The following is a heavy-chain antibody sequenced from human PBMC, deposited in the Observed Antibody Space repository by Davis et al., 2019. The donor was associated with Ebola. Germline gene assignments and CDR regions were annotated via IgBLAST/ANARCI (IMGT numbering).Heavy chain of an antibody. CDR3: ARGGLDIWFGEFTFDY. V-gene: IGHV4-34*01. CDR2: INHSGST. J-gene: IGHJ4*02. D-gene: IGHD3-10*01. CDR1: GGSFSVYY. Sequence: SETLSLTCAVYGGSFSVYYWSWIRQPPGKGLEWIGEINHSGSTNYNPSLKSRVTISVDTSKNQFSLKLSSVTAADTAVYYCARGGLDIWFGEFTFDYWGQGTLVTVSS.